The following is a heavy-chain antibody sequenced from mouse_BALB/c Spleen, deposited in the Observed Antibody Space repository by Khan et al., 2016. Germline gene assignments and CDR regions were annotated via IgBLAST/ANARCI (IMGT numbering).Heavy chain of an antibody. CDR3: TRGVTTVVDYFDY. J-gene: IGHJ2*01. CDR2: ISSGGNT. V-gene: IGHV5-6-5*01. Sequence: EVELVESGGGLVKPGGSLTLSCAASGFTFSSYAMSLVRQPPEKRLEWVASISSGGNTFYPDSLKGRFTISRDNARNILYLQMSSLRSDDTARYYCTRGVTTVVDYFDYWGEGTTLTVSS. CDR1: GFTFSSYA. D-gene: IGHD1-1*01.